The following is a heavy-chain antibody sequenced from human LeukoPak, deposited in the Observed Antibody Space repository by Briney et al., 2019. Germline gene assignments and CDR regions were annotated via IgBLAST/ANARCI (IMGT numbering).Heavy chain of an antibody. CDR3: TRGISPSGPNTVLTYY. Sequence: GGSLRPSCTASGFTFGDYAMSWFRQAPGKGLEWVGFIRSKAYGGTTEYAASVKGRFTISRDDSKSIAYLQMNSLKTEDTAVYYCTRGISPSGPNTVLTYYWGQGTLVTVSS. V-gene: IGHV3-49*03. CDR1: GFTFGDYA. J-gene: IGHJ4*02. D-gene: IGHD3-3*01. CDR2: IRSKAYGGTT.